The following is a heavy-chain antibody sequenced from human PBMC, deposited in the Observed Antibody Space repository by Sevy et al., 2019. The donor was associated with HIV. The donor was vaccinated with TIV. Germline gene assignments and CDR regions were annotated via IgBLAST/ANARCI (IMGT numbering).Heavy chain of an antibody. CDR3: ARALADGGSFHYSS. J-gene: IGHJ4*02. CDR1: GFTFATYW. Sequence: GGSLRLSCAASGFTFATYWMTWVRQAPGKGLEWVAYIKQDGTDKYYVDSVRGRFAISRDNAKNSLYLHMSGLRAEDTAVYYCARALADGGSFHYSSRGRGTQVNVSS. CDR2: IKQDGTDK. V-gene: IGHV3-7*01. D-gene: IGHD3-16*01.